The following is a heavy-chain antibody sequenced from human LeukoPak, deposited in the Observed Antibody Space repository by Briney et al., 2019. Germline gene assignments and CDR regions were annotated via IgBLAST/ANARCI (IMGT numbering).Heavy chain of an antibody. CDR3: ARDKHYYDSSGYEIDY. CDR1: GGSISSSSYY. J-gene: IGHJ4*02. D-gene: IGHD3-22*01. V-gene: IGHV4-39*07. Sequence: PSETLSLTCTVSGGSISSSSYYWGWIRQPPGKGLEWIGSIYYSGSTYYNPSLKSRVTISVDTSKNQFSLKLSSVTAADTAVYYCARDKHYYDSSGYEIDYWGQGTLVTVSS. CDR2: IYYSGST.